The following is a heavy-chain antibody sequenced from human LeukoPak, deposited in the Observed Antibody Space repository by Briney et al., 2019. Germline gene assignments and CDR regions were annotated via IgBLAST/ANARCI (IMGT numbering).Heavy chain of an antibody. CDR2: INHSGST. CDR1: GGSFSGYY. J-gene: IGHJ5*02. Sequence: PSETLSLTCAVYGGSFSGYYWSWIRQPPGKGLEWIGEINHSGSTNYNPSLQSRVTISVDTSKNQFSLKLSSVTAADTAVYYCARGLRWTGFRFDPWGQGTLVTVSS. D-gene: IGHD5-24*01. V-gene: IGHV4-34*01. CDR3: ARGLRWTGFRFDP.